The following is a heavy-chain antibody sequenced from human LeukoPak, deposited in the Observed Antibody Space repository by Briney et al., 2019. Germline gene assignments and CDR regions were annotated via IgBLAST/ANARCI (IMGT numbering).Heavy chain of an antibody. V-gene: IGHV3-21*01. CDR3: ARGSSSGWYLHH. J-gene: IGHJ5*02. D-gene: IGHD6-19*01. Sequence: PGGSLRLSCAASGFTFSSYSMNWVRQAPGKGLEWVSSISSSSSYIYYADSVKGRFTISRDNGKNSLYLQMNSLRAEDTAVYYCARGSSSGWYLHHWGQGTLVTVSS. CDR1: GFTFSSYS. CDR2: ISSSSSYI.